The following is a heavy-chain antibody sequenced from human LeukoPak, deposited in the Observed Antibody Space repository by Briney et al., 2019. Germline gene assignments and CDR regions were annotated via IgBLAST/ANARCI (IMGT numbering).Heavy chain of an antibody. CDR3: ARPPGDY. CDR1: GFTFSTYS. V-gene: IGHV3-48*04. CDR2: ISSSSSTK. Sequence: GGSLRLSCAASGFTFSTYSMNWVRQAPGKGLEWVSYISSSSSTKYYADSVKGRFTISRDNSKNSLYPQMNSLRAEDTAVYYCARPPGDYWGQGTLVTVSS. J-gene: IGHJ4*02.